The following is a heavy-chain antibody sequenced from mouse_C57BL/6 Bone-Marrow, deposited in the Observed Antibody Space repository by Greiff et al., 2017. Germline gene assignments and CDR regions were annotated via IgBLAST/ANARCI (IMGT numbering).Heavy chain of an antibody. V-gene: IGHV1-55*01. CDR1: GYTFTSYW. Sequence: QVQLQQPGAELVKPGASVKMSCKASGYTFTSYWITWVKQRPGQGLEWIGDIYPGSGSTNYNEKFKSKATLTVDTSSSTAYMQLSSLTSEDSAVYYCARRGGYPPGFAYWGQGTLVTVSA. CDR3: ARRGGYPPGFAY. J-gene: IGHJ3*01. CDR2: IYPGSGST. D-gene: IGHD2-2*01.